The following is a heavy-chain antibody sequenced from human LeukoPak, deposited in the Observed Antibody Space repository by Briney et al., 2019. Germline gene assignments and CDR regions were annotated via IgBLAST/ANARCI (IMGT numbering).Heavy chain of an antibody. J-gene: IGHJ4*02. CDR1: GYTFTSYG. Sequence: ASVKVSCKASGYTFTSYGISWVRQAPGQGLEWMGWISAYNGNTNYAQKLQGRVTMTTDTSTSTAYMELGSLRSDDTAVYYCARDPVYYDILTGTTYYFDYWGQGTLVTVSS. V-gene: IGHV1-18*01. CDR3: ARDPVYYDILTGTTYYFDY. CDR2: ISAYNGNT. D-gene: IGHD3-9*01.